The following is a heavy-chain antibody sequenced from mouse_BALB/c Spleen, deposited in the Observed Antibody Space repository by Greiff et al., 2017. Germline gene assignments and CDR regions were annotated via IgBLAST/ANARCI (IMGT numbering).Heavy chain of an antibody. CDR3: ARGGDYYGSSYWFAY. V-gene: IGHV3-6*02. CDR1: GYSIPSGYY. Sequence: DVQLQESGPGLVKPSQSLSLTCSVTGYSIPSGYYWNWIRQFPGNKLEWMGYISYDGSNNYNPSLKNRISITRDTSTNQFFLKLNSVTTEDTATYYCARGGDYYGSSYWFAYWGQGTLVTVSA. J-gene: IGHJ3*01. D-gene: IGHD1-1*01. CDR2: ISYDGSN.